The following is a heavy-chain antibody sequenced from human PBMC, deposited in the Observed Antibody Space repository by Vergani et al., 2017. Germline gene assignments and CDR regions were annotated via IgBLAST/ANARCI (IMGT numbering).Heavy chain of an antibody. V-gene: IGHV3-48*01. CDR2: ITSGTGTI. Sequence: EVQLVESGGGLVQPGGSLRLSCAASGFTFSAYNMNWVRQAPGKGLEWVSYITSGTGTIYYADSVKGRFTISRDNSKNTLYLQMNSLRAEDTAVYYCAKDHGEYSSSLPLAYWGQGTLVTVSS. CDR3: AKDHGEYSSSLPLAY. D-gene: IGHD6-6*01. J-gene: IGHJ4*02. CDR1: GFTFSAYN.